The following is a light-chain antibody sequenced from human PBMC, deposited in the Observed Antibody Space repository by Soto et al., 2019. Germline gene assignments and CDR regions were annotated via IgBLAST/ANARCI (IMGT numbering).Light chain of an antibody. CDR3: QVWDTTNPVI. CDR1: NIGSKS. CDR2: DDG. J-gene: IGLJ2*01. Sequence: SYELTQPPSVSVAPGQTARITCGESNIGSKSVHWYQQKPGQAPVLVVYDDGDRTTGIPERFSGSKSGNTATLTTSRVEAGDEADYYCQVWDTTNPVIFGGGTKLTVL. V-gene: IGLV3-21*02.